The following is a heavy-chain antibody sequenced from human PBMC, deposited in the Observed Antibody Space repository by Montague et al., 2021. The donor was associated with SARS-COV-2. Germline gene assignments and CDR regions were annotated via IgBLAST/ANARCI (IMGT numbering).Heavy chain of an antibody. Sequence: SETLSLTCTVSGGSISNFYWSWLRQPPGRGLEWTAYVFYSGTTSYNPSLKSRATISVDTSKNQFSLRLDSVTAADTAVYYCARGQSTRPRWYFGLWGRGTLVTVSS. CDR1: GGSISNFY. CDR3: ARGQSTRPRWYFGL. J-gene: IGHJ2*01. D-gene: IGHD1-1*01. CDR2: VFYSGTT. V-gene: IGHV4-59*01.